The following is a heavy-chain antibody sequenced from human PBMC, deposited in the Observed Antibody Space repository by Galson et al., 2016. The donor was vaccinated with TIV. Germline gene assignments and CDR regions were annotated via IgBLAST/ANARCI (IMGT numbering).Heavy chain of an antibody. Sequence: SLRLSCAASGFTFSSHAMNWARQAPGKGLEWVANIKQDGSEKYYVDSVKGRFTISRDNAKNSLYLQMNSLRAEDTAVYYCARDYAGWGQGTLVTVSS. CDR1: GFTFSSHA. CDR3: ARDYAG. D-gene: IGHD3-16*01. CDR2: IKQDGSEK. V-gene: IGHV3-7*03. J-gene: IGHJ4*02.